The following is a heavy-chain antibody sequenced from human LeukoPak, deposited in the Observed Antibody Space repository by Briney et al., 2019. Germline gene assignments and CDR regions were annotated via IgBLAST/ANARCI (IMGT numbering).Heavy chain of an antibody. D-gene: IGHD1-26*01. V-gene: IGHV1-46*01. Sequence: AASVRVSCKASGYTFTSYYMHWVRRAPGQGLEWMGIINPSGGSTSYAQKFQGRVTMTRDTSTSTVYMELSSLRSEDTAVYYCATSSEGELRDFDYWGQGTLVTVSS. CDR2: INPSGGST. CDR1: GYTFTSYY. CDR3: ATSSEGELRDFDY. J-gene: IGHJ4*02.